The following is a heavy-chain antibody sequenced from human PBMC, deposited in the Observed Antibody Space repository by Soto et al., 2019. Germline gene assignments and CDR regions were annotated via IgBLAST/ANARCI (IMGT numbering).Heavy chain of an antibody. D-gene: IGHD3-10*01. CDR3: ARASTYGSPWYYGTDV. CDR2: IYSGGST. J-gene: IGHJ6*02. CDR1: GFIVSSNY. Sequence: GGSLRLSCAASGFIVSSNYMSWVRQGPGKGLEWVSVIYSGGSTYYADSVKGRLTISRDNSKNTLYLQMNSLRAEDTAVYYCARASTYGSPWYYGTDVWGQGTTVTVSS. V-gene: IGHV3-53*01.